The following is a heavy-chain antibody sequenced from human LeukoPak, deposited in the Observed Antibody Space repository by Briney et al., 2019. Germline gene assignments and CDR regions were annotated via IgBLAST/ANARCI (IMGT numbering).Heavy chain of an antibody. CDR1: GFTFSDYY. D-gene: IGHD3-10*01. CDR3: ARAGWFGELFDAFDI. Sequence: GGSLRLSCAASGFTFSDYYMSWIRQAPGKGLEWVSYISSSGSTIYYADSVKGRFTISRDNAKNSLYLQMNSLRAEDTAVYYCARAGWFGELFDAFDIWGQGTMVTVSS. CDR2: ISSSGSTI. J-gene: IGHJ3*02. V-gene: IGHV3-11*01.